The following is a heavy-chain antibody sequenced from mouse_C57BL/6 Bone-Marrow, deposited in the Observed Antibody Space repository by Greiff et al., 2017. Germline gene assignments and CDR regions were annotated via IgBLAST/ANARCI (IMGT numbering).Heavy chain of an antibody. CDR2: ISSGGDYI. V-gene: IGHV5-9-1*02. D-gene: IGHD4-1*01. CDR3: TREDPGTWFAD. Sequence: EVQRVESGEGLVKPGGSLKLSCAASGFTFSSYAMSWVRQTPEQRLEWVAYISSGGDYIYYADTVKGRFTISRDNARNTLYLQMSSLKSEDTAMYYCTREDPGTWFADWGQGTLVTVSA. CDR1: GFTFSSYA. J-gene: IGHJ3*01.